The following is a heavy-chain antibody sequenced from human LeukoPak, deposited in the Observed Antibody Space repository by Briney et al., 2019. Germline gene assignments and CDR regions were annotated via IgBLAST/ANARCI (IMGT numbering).Heavy chain of an antibody. J-gene: IGHJ3*02. V-gene: IGHV4-30-4*01. Sequence: PSETLSLTCTVSGGSISSGDYYWGWIRQPPGKGLEWTGYIYYSGNTYYNPSLKSRVTISIDTSKNQFSLKLNSVTAADTAVYYCARSLRVSVAGTDTFDIWGQGTVVTVSS. CDR3: ARSLRVSVAGTDTFDI. D-gene: IGHD6-19*01. CDR1: GGSISSGDYY. CDR2: IYYSGNT.